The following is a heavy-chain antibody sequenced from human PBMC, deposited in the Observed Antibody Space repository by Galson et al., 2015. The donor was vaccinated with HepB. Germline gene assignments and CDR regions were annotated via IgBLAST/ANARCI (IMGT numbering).Heavy chain of an antibody. D-gene: IGHD3-10*01. J-gene: IGHJ3*02. CDR2: IDWDDDT. V-gene: IGHV2-70*11. CDR3: ARIHTQPTDYYGSGGDAFDI. Sequence: PALVKPTQTLTLTCTFTGFSLSTSGMSVSWIRQPPRKALEWLARIDWDDDTYYITSLKTRLTISKDTSKNQVVLTMTNMDPVDTATYYCARIHTQPTDYYGSGGDAFDIWGHGTMVTVSS. CDR1: GFSLSTSGMS.